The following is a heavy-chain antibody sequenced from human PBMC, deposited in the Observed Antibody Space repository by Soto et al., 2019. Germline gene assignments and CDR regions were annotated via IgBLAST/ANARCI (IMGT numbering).Heavy chain of an antibody. J-gene: IGHJ4*02. CDR2: IYYSGST. D-gene: IGHD3-22*01. V-gene: IGHV4-31*03. CDR1: GGSISSGGYY. CDR3: ARDPLVDRNEVTSVVITPVFDY. Sequence: SETLSLTCTVSGGSISSGGYYWSWIRQHPGKGLEWIGYIYYSGSTYYNPSLKSRVTISVDTSKNQFSLKLSSVTAADTAVYYCARDPLVDRNEVTSVVITPVFDYWGQGTLVTVSS.